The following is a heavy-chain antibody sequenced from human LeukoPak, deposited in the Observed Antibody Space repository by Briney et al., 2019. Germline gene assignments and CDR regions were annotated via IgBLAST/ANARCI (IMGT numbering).Heavy chain of an antibody. CDR1: GYTFTSYG. CDR2: ISAYNGNT. Sequence: GASVKVSCKASGYTFTSYGISWVRQAPGQGLEWMGWISAYNGNTNYAQKLQGRVTMTTDTSTSTAYMELRSLRSDDTAVYYCARRSEGLGEYYFDYWGQGTLVTVSS. V-gene: IGHV1-18*01. D-gene: IGHD3-10*01. J-gene: IGHJ4*02. CDR3: ARRSEGLGEYYFDY.